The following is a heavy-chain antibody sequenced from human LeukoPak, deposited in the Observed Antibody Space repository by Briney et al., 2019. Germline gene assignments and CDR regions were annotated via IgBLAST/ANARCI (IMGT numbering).Heavy chain of an antibody. J-gene: IGHJ4*02. Sequence: SETLSLTCTVSGVPISYYFWSWFRQSPGKTLEWIGNSHYSGSNTYNPSLESRLSMSVDTSKNQFSLTLRSATAADTAVYYCVRQKAVNADLECWGQGTLVTVAS. D-gene: IGHD6-19*01. V-gene: IGHV4-59*08. CDR1: GVPISYYF. CDR3: VRQKAVNADLEC. CDR2: SHYSGSN.